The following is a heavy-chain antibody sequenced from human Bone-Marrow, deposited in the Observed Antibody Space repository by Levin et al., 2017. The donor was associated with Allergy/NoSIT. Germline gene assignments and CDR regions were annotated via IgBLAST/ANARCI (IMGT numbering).Heavy chain of an antibody. V-gene: IGHV4-30-2*01. J-gene: IGHJ4*02. CDR2: FFHSGRS. D-gene: IGHD1-20*01. Sequence: SETLSLTCAVSGGSISSGGQSWGWIRQPPGRGLEWIGDFFHSGRSYYNPSLSSRVSISVDKSKNRFSLNIDSVTAADTVVYYCVREDNWNYFDYWGLGILVTVSS. CDR1: GGSISSGGQS. CDR3: VREDNWNYFDY.